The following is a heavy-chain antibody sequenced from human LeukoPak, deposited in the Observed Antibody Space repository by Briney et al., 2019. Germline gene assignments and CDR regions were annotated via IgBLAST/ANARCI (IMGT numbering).Heavy chain of an antibody. Sequence: SETLSLTCDVSGGPMSSGGYSWTWIRQPPGKGLEWIGYIFQSGSPSYNPSLRSRVSISVDTSRNQFSLRLNSVTAADTAMYHCARDRAGLGLLDFWGQGTMVTVSS. CDR3: ARDRAGLGLLDF. V-gene: IGHV4-30-2*01. CDR2: IFQSGSP. J-gene: IGHJ3*01. CDR1: GGPMSSGGYS. D-gene: IGHD3-16*01.